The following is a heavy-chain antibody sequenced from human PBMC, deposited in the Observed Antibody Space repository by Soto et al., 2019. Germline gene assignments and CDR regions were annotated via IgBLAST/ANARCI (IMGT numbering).Heavy chain of an antibody. CDR3: ARGYFYDTSAYYSYLQY. CDR1: GDSMSSTNW. V-gene: IGHV4-4*02. CDR2: IDHSGNT. D-gene: IGHD3-22*01. J-gene: IGHJ1*01. Sequence: SETLSLTCAVSGDSMSSTNWWTWVRQPPEKGLEWIGQIDHSGNTDYNPSLKSRVTISGDKSKNQFSLRLISVTAADTAVYYCARGYFYDTSAYYSYLQYWSQATLATLSS.